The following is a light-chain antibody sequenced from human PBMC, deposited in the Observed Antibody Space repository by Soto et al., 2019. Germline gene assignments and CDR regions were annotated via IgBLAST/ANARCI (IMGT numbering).Light chain of an antibody. Sequence: DIHITHAPSTLSASVGDRVTITCRASQSVSGWLAWYQQKPGKAPELLIYSASTVETGVPSRFSGSGSGTEFTLTISSLRPDDFATYYCQQYESYPLTFGGGTKV. CDR2: SAS. V-gene: IGKV1-5*03. J-gene: IGKJ4*01. CDR1: QSVSGW. CDR3: QQYESYPLT.